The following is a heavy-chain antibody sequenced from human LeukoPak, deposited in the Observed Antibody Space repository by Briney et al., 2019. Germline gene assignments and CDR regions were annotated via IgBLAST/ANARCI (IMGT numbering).Heavy chain of an antibody. Sequence: TGGSLRLSCAASGFTFSTFWMTWVRQGPGKGLEWVANINPVGSDKYYVDSLKGRFTISRDNAKNSMYPQMDSLRAEDTAAYYCVRAGYTYGFDYWGQGALVTVSS. CDR1: GFTFSTFW. CDR3: VRAGYTYGFDY. CDR2: INPVGSDK. V-gene: IGHV3-7*04. J-gene: IGHJ4*02. D-gene: IGHD5-18*01.